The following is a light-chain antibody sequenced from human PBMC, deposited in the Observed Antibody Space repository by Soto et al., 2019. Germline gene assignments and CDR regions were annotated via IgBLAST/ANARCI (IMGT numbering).Light chain of an antibody. CDR3: QKYHSAPPT. Sequence: DIQMTQSPSSLSASVGDRVTITCRASQGISNYLAWYQQKPGKVPKLLIYAASTLQSGVPSRFSGSGSGTDFHLPISRLLPEDVATYYCQKYHSAPPTFGQGTRLEIK. CDR1: QGISNY. CDR2: AAS. J-gene: IGKJ5*01. V-gene: IGKV1-27*01.